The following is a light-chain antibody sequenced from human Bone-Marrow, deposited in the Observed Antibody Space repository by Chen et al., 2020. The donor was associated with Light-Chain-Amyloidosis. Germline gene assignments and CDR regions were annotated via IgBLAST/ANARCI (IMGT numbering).Light chain of an antibody. V-gene: IGLV3-25*03. J-gene: IGLJ2*01. CDR2: RDT. Sequence: SYELTQPPSVSVSPGQTARITCSGDDLPTKYAYWYQQKPGQAPLLVIHRDTERPSGISERFSGSSSGTTATLNINGVQAEDEADYHCQSADSSGTYEVIFGGGTKLTVL. CDR3: QSADSSGTYEVI. CDR1: DLPTKY.